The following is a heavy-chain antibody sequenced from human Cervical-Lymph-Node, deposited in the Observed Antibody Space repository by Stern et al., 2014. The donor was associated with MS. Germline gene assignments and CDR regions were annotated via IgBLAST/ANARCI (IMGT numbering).Heavy chain of an antibody. CDR1: GFTVSRDY. Sequence: VQLVQSGGGVIQPGGSLRLSCTASGFTVSRDYMTWVRQAPGKGLEWVSLITNVGSSFDTDSVKGRFTISRDDSKNTVYLHMTSLRAEDTAMYYCARDTSSPERYDWWGQGTLVTVSS. CDR3: ARDTSSPERYDW. V-gene: IGHV3-53*01. CDR2: ITNVGSS. J-gene: IGHJ4*02. D-gene: IGHD1-1*01.